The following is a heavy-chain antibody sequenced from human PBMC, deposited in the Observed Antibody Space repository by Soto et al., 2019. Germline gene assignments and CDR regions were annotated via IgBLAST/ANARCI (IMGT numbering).Heavy chain of an antibody. J-gene: IGHJ4*02. CDR2: ISAYNGNT. CDR1: GYTFTSYG. D-gene: IGHD6-6*01. CDR3: ARDVRQIAARPPGYFDY. V-gene: IGHV1-18*01. Sequence: QVQLVQSGAEVKKPGASVKVSCKASGYTFTSYGISWVRQAPGQGLEWMGWISAYNGNTNYAQKLQGRVTMTTDTSTSTAYMELRSLRSDDTDVYYCARDVRQIAARPPGYFDYWGQGTLVTVSS.